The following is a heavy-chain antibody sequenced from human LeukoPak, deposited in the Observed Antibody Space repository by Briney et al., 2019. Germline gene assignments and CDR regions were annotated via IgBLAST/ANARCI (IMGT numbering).Heavy chain of an antibody. CDR3: ARVPRSYYYYYYMDV. CDR2: IYYSGSS. CDR1: GGSISGYH. V-gene: IGHV4-59*01. J-gene: IGHJ6*03. Sequence: TSETLSLTCNVSGGSISGYHWSWIRQPPGKGLEWLGYIYYSGSSNYNPSLKSRVTISADTSKNQFSLKLRSVTAADTAVYYCARVPRSYYYYYYMDVWGKGTTVTVSS.